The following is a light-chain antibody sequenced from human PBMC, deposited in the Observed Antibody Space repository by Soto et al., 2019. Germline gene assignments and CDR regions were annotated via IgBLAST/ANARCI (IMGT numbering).Light chain of an antibody. V-gene: IGLV1-47*01. Sequence: QPVLTQPPSASGTPGQTVTISCSGSSSNIGSNLVYWYHQFPGTAPRLLIYRNNQRPSGVPDRFSGSKSGTSASLAISGLRSEDEADYYCAAWDDTLNRVVFGGGTKLTVL. CDR1: SSNIGSNL. CDR2: RNN. J-gene: IGLJ2*01. CDR3: AAWDDTLNRVV.